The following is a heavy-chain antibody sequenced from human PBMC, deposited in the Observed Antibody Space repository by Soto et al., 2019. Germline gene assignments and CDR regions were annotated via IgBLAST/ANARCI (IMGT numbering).Heavy chain of an antibody. Sequence: QVQLRESGPGLVQASQTLSLVCTVSGGSVSSGSNYWSWIRQRPQGGLEWLGYISYSGTTYYNPSLRGRATISVDTSKNRFSLRVTSANATDTAIYYCVRLVYDRRLNYLYFDYWGRGALVTVSS. CDR2: ISYSGTT. CDR1: GGSVSSGSNY. J-gene: IGHJ4*02. D-gene: IGHD3-22*01. CDR3: VRLVYDRRLNYLYFDY. V-gene: IGHV4-31*03.